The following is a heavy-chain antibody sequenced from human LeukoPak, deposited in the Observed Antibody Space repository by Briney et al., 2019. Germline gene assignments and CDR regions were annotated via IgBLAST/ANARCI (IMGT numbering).Heavy chain of an antibody. V-gene: IGHV1-69*13. D-gene: IGHD6-13*01. CDR3: VRDARGAAAADDAFDL. Sequence: SVKVSCKASGGTFSSYAISWVRQAPGQGLEWMGGIIPIFGTANYAQKFQGRVTITADESTSTAYMELSSLRSEDTAVYYCVRDARGAAAADDAFDLWGQGTVVTVSS. J-gene: IGHJ3*01. CDR2: IIPIFGTA. CDR1: GGTFSSYA.